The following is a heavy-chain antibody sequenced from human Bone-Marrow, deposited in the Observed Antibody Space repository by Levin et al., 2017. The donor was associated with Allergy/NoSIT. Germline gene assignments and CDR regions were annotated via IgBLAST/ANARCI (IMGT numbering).Heavy chain of an antibody. CDR3: ARVAFTGYYSDS. CDR2: IYPKSGTT. J-gene: IGHJ5*01. CDR1: GYSFTDHY. D-gene: IGHD3-9*01. V-gene: IGHV1-2*02. Sequence: GASVKVSCKASGYSFTDHYMHWVRQAPGQGLEWMGWIYPKSGTTNYAQKFQGRVTLTRDTSITTAYMEMTRLTSDDTAVYYCARVAFTGYYSDSWGQGTLVTVSS.